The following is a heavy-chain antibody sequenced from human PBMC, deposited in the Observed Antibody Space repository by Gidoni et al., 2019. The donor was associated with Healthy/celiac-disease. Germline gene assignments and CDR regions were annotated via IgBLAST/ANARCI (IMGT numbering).Heavy chain of an antibody. CDR3: ARGGGYYGSGSYSG. J-gene: IGHJ4*02. V-gene: IGHV3-33*01. D-gene: IGHD3-10*01. CDR2: RWYDGSNK. Sequence: QVQLVESGGGVVQPGRSLRLSCAASGFTFSSYGMHWVRQAPGKGLEWVAVRWYDGSNKYYADSVKGRFTISRDNSKNTLYLQMNSLRAEDTAVYYCARGGGYYGSGSYSGWGQGTLVTVSS. CDR1: GFTFSSYG.